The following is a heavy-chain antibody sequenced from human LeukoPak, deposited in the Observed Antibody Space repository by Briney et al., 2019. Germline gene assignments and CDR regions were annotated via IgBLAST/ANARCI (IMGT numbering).Heavy chain of an antibody. D-gene: IGHD2-2*01. CDR1: GGTFSSYA. V-gene: IGHV1-69*06. CDR3: ARASGQPLRSEYYFDY. J-gene: IGHJ4*02. Sequence: SVKVSCKASGGTFSSYAISWVRQAPGQGLEWMGGIIPIFGTANYAQKFQGRVTITADKSTSTAYMELSSLRSEDTAVYYCARASGQPLRSEYYFDYWGQGTLVTVSS. CDR2: IIPIFGTA.